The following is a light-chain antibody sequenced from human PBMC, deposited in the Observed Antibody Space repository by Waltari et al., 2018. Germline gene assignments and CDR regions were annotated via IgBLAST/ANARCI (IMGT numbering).Light chain of an antibody. J-gene: IGKJ5*01. CDR2: GAF. CDR1: HGISDH. Sequence: EVVMTQSPATLSVSPGERAALSCRASHGISDHLAWYQQKPGQAPRLLIYGAFTRATGIPARFTGSGSGTEFTLTINSLQSEDSAVYYCQQYNRWPPITFGQGTRLEIK. V-gene: IGKV3-15*01. CDR3: QQYNRWPPIT.